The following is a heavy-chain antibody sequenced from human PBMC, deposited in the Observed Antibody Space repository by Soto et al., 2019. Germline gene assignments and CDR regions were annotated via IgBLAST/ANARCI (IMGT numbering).Heavy chain of an antibody. CDR3: ARDTREITRVRGVIPYYIYHMDV. Sequence: QVQLAQSGAEVKKRGSSVKVSCRVSGGTFNNYAISWVRQATGEGLEWMGGIIPAFGTPKYAQRFQDRVTISADVYAATAYMELTSLRSDDTAVYYCARDTREITRVRGVIPYYIYHMDVWGPGTTVAVSS. CDR2: IIPAFGTP. D-gene: IGHD3-10*01. CDR1: GGTFNNYA. V-gene: IGHV1-69*01. J-gene: IGHJ6*02.